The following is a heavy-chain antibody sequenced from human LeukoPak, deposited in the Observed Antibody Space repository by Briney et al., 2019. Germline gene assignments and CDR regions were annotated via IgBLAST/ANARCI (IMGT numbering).Heavy chain of an antibody. CDR1: GGSFNNYA. CDR3: ARGGSWYNYFQH. J-gene: IGHJ1*01. CDR2: IIPIFGIA. D-gene: IGHD6-13*01. V-gene: IGHV1-69*04. Sequence: SVKVSCKAPGGSFNNYAISWVRQAPGQGLEWMGRIIPIFGIANSAQKFQGRVTITADKSTNTAYMELSSLRSEDTAVYYCARGGSWYNYFQHWGQGTLVTVSS.